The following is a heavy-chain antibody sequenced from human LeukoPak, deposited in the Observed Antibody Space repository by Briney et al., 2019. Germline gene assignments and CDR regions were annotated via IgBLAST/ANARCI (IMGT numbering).Heavy chain of an antibody. CDR3: ARGGRVTMIVVVIKRAGAFDI. V-gene: IGHV4-34*01. CDR1: GGSFSGYY. D-gene: IGHD3-22*01. J-gene: IGHJ3*02. CDR2: INHSGSA. Sequence: SETLSLTCAVYGGSFSGYYWGWIRQPPGKGLEWIGEINHSGSANYNPSLKSRVTISVDTSKNQFSLKLSSVAAADTAVYYCARGGRVTMIVVVIKRAGAFDIWGQGTMVTVSS.